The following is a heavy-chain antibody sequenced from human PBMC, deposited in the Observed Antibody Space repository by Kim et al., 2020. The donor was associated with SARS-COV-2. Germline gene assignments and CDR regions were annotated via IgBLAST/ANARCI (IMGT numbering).Heavy chain of an antibody. Sequence: SETLSLTCNVSGGSITSPYYYWGWIRQPPGKGLEWIGSDYYTGSTYYNPPLKSSFAISVDTSKNQFSLKLTTVTAPATAAYHCSRPYTIGTYDNWGKGT. CDR1: GGSITSPYYY. CDR3: SRPYTIGTYDN. J-gene: IGHJ4*02. V-gene: IGHV4-39*01. CDR2: DYYTGST. D-gene: IGHD2-2*02.